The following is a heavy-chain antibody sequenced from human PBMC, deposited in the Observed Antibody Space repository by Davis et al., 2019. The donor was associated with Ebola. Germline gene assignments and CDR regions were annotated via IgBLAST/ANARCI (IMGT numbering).Heavy chain of an antibody. CDR3: ARDRSYSMDV. Sequence: PGGSLRLSCAASGFTFSISWMHWVRQAPGKGLVWVSRIKGDGSMTYADSVKGRFTISRDNAKNTLYLQMNSLRVEDAAVYYCARDRSYSMDVWGQGTTVTVSS. V-gene: IGHV3-74*01. CDR1: GFTFSISW. J-gene: IGHJ6*02. CDR2: IKGDGSMT.